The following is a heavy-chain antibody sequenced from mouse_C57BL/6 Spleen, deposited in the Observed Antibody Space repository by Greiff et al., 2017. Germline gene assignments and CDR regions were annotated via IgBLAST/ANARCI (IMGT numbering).Heavy chain of an antibody. CDR1: GFTFSDYG. J-gene: IGHJ2*01. D-gene: IGHD1-1*01. CDR2: ISSGSSTI. V-gene: IGHV5-17*01. Sequence: EVQVVESGGGLVKPGGSLKLSCAASGFTFSDYGMHWVRQAPEKGLEWVAYISSGSSTIYYADTVKGRFTISRDNAKNTLFLQMTSLRSEDTAMYYCASITTVVATGFDYWGQGTTLTVSS. CDR3: ASITTVVATGFDY.